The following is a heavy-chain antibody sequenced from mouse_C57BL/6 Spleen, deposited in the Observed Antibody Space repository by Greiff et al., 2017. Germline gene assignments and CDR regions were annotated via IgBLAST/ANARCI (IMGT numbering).Heavy chain of an antibody. CDR3: AREDFGAY. Sequence: VQLQQSVAELVRPGTSVKVSCKASGYAFTNYLIEWVKQRPGQGLEWIGVSNPGSGGTNYNEKFKGKATLTADKSSSTAYMQLSSLTSEDSAVYFWAREDFGAYWGQGTLVTVSA. CDR2: SNPGSGGT. V-gene: IGHV1-54*01. CDR1: GYAFTNYL. J-gene: IGHJ3*01.